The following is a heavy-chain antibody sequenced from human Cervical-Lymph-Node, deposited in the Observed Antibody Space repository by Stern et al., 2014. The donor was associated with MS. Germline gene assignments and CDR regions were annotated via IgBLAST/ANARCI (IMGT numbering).Heavy chain of an antibody. CDR2: IYHSGGT. V-gene: IGHV4-31*02. CDR1: GGSISSGGYY. CDR3: ARDFWNGYSRYFDS. J-gene: IGHJ4*02. Sequence: QVQLQESGPGLVKPSQTLSLTCTVSGGSISSGGYYWSWIRQHPGKGLEWIGYIYHSGGTYYNPSLKSPVVISVDTSKNQFSLRLSSVTAADTAVYYCARDFWNGYSRYFDSWGQGTLVTVSS. D-gene: IGHD3-3*01.